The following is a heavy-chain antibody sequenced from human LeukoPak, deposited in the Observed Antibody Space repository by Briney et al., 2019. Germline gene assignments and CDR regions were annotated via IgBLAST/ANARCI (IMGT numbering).Heavy chain of an antibody. CDR2: INAGNGNT. CDR3: ARSRGSSWYYWYFDY. V-gene: IGHV1-3*01. D-gene: IGHD6-13*01. CDR1: GYTFTSYA. Sequence: AASVKVSFKASGYTFTSYAMHWVRQAPGQRLEWMGWINAGNGNTKYSQKFQGRVTITRDTSASTAYMELSSLRSEDTAVYYCARSRGSSWYYWYFDYWGQGTLVTVSS. J-gene: IGHJ4*02.